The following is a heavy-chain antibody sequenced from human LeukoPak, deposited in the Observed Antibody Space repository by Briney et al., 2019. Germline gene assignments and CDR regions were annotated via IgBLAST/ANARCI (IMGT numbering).Heavy chain of an antibody. CDR2: SFPDDSDT. CDR3: ARGDPATVTAFDY. Sequence: GESPKTYCRFSGFVLNRDWLGLVPLMPGEGPEGVGISFPDDSDTRNSPSFQGKVTLSSDKSISTAYLQWSSLKASDTAIYYCARGDPATVTAFDYWGQGTLVTVSS. V-gene: IGHV5-51*01. CDR1: GFVLNRDW. D-gene: IGHD4-17*01. J-gene: IGHJ4*02.